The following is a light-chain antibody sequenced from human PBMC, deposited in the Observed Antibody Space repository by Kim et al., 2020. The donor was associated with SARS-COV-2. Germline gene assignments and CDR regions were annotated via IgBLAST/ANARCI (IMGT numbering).Light chain of an antibody. CDR3: AAWDDTLDGPV. J-gene: IGLJ3*02. V-gene: IGLV1-44*01. CDR2: GLN. CDR1: SSNIGGNT. Sequence: SVLTQPPSASGTPGQRVTISCFGSSSNIGGNTVDWYQQVPGRAPKLLSYGLNQRPSGVPDRFAASKSDTSASLAISGLQSEDEADYYCAAWDDTLDGPVFGGGTRLTVL.